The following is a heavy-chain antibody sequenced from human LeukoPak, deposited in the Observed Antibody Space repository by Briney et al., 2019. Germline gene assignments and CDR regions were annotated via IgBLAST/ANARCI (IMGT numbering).Heavy chain of an antibody. CDR1: GFTFSNYG. CDR2: ISGSGAST. Sequence: GGSLRLSCAASGFTFSNYGMHWVRQAPGKGLEWVSAISGSGASTYYADSVKGRFTISRDNSKNTLYLQMNSLRVDDMAVYYCAMRGGPDYWGQGTLVTLSS. D-gene: IGHD2-15*01. V-gene: IGHV3-23*01. CDR3: AMRGGPDY. J-gene: IGHJ4*02.